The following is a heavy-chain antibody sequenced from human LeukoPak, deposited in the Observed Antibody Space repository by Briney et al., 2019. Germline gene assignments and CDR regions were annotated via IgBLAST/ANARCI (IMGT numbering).Heavy chain of an antibody. D-gene: IGHD3-16*01. CDR1: GFTFSTYA. CDR2: ISGSGGST. CDR3: APPSVIGGRYFDY. Sequence: AGGSLRLSCAASGFTFSTYAMRWVRQGPGRGLEWVSGISGSGGSTYYADSVKGRFTISRDNSKNTLYLQMNSLRAEDTAVYYCAPPSVIGGRYFDYWGQGTLVTVSS. J-gene: IGHJ4*02. V-gene: IGHV3-23*01.